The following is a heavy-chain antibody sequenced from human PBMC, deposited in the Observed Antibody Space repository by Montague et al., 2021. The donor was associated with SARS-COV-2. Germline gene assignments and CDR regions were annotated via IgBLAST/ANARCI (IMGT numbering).Heavy chain of an antibody. Sequence: SRRLSCAASGFPFSSYAMHLVRQAPGKGLEYVSAISSNGGSTYYLNSVKGRFTISRDNSKNTLYLQMGSLRAEDMAVYYCARGRAVAVYDYWGQGTLVTVSS. D-gene: IGHD6-19*01. CDR1: GFPFSSYA. CDR2: ISSNGGST. J-gene: IGHJ4*02. CDR3: ARGRAVAVYDY. V-gene: IGHV3-64*01.